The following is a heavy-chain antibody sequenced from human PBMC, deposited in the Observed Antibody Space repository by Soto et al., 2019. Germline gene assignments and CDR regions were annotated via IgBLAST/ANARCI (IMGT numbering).Heavy chain of an antibody. CDR1: GGSIRSGGYY. Sequence: QVQLQESGPGLVKPSQTLSLTCTVSGGSIRSGGYYWTWLRQHPGKGLEWIGYIYYTGSTYYNPSLNCRVTISVDTSKNQFSLKLSSVTAADTAVYYWARASLGYCSSTSCRSNWVDPWGQGTLVTVSS. J-gene: IGHJ5*02. CDR3: ARASLGYCSSTSCRSNWVDP. V-gene: IGHV4-31*03. CDR2: IYYTGST. D-gene: IGHD2-2*01.